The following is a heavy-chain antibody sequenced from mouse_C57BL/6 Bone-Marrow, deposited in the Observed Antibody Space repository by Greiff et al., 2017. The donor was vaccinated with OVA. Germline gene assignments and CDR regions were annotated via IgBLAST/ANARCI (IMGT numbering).Heavy chain of an antibody. V-gene: IGHV7-1*01. D-gene: IGHD2-4*01. Sequence: EVKLVESGGGLVQSGRSLRLSCATSGFTFSDFYMEWVRQAPGKGLEWIAASRNKANDYTTEYSASVKGRFIVSRDTSQSILYLQMNALRAEDTAIYYCARGGIYYDYDGAMDYWGQGTSVTVSS. J-gene: IGHJ4*01. CDR1: GFTFSDFY. CDR3: ARGGIYYDYDGAMDY. CDR2: SRNKANDYTT.